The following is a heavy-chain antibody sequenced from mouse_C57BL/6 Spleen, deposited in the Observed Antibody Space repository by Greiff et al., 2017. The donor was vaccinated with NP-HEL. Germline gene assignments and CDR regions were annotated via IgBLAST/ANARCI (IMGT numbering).Heavy chain of an antibody. V-gene: IGHV3-6*01. D-gene: IGHD4-1*01. Sequence: EVKLLESGPGLVKPSQSLSLTCSVTGYSITSGYYWNWIRQFPGNKLEWMGYISYDGSNNYNPSLKNRISITRDTSKNQFFLKLNSVTTEDTATYYCARENWAHYYAMDYWGQGTSVTVSS. CDR2: ISYDGSN. CDR1: GYSITSGYY. J-gene: IGHJ4*01. CDR3: ARENWAHYYAMDY.